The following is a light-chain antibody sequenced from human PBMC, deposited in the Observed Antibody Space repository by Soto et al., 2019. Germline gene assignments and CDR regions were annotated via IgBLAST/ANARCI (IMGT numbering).Light chain of an antibody. CDR2: GAS. CDR1: QSVSSSY. Sequence: EIVLTQSPGTLSLSPGERATLSCRASQSVSSSYLAWYQQKPGQAPRLLIYGASSRATGIPDRFSGSGSGTDFTLTISRLEPEDFAVYYCQKYGSSPSSTFGQGTKVEIK. V-gene: IGKV3-20*01. J-gene: IGKJ1*01. CDR3: QKYGSSPSST.